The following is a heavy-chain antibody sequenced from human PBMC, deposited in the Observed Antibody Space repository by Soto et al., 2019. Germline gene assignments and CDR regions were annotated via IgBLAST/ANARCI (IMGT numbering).Heavy chain of an antibody. D-gene: IGHD3-10*01. Sequence: SETLSLTCTVSGGSISSSSYYWGWIRQPPGKGLEWIGSIYYSGSTYYNPSLKSRVTISVDTSKNQFSLKLSSVTAADTALYYCARHKMLLWFGELYPDYYYGMDVWGQGTTVTVSS. CDR2: IYYSGST. CDR3: ARHKMLLWFGELYPDYYYGMDV. CDR1: GGSISSSSYY. J-gene: IGHJ6*02. V-gene: IGHV4-39*01.